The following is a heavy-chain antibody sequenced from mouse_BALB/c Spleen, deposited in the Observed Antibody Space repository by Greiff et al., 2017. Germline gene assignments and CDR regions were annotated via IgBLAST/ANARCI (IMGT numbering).Heavy chain of an antibody. Sequence: EVQGVESGGGLVKLGGSLKLSCAASGFTFSSYYMSWVRQTPEKRLELVAAINSNGGSTYYPDTVKGRFTISRDNAKNTLYLQMSSLKSEDTALYYCARRSTMITTDAMDYWGQGTSVTVSS. CDR2: INSNGGST. V-gene: IGHV5-6-2*01. CDR3: ARRSTMITTDAMDY. J-gene: IGHJ4*01. CDR1: GFTFSSYY. D-gene: IGHD2-4*01.